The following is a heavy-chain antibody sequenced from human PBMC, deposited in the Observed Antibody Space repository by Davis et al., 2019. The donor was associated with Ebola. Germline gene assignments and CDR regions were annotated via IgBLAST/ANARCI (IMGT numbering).Heavy chain of an antibody. CDR1: GFTFSSYA. Sequence: GGSLRLSCAASGFTFSSYAMHWVRQAPGKVMEWVAVISPDGSDKNYADSGKGRFTISRDNSKNTLDLQMNSLRPEDTAVYYCAKTRSNWWNDALEIWGRGTMVIVSS. J-gene: IGHJ3*02. CDR3: AKTRSNWWNDALEI. CDR2: ISPDGSDK. V-gene: IGHV3-30*04. D-gene: IGHD2-8*02.